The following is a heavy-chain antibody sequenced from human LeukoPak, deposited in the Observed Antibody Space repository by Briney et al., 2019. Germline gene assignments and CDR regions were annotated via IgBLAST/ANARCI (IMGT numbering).Heavy chain of an antibody. CDR2: ISSSSTYI. D-gene: IGHD6-13*01. J-gene: IGHJ4*02. V-gene: IGHV3-21*01. Sequence: GGSLRLSCAASGFTFSSYNMNWVRQAPGKGLEWVSSISSSSTYIYYADSVRGRFTISRDNAKNSLYLQMNSLRAEDTAVYYCARVAVIAAAGTFDYWGQGTLVTVSS. CDR3: ARVAVIAAAGTFDY. CDR1: GFTFSSYN.